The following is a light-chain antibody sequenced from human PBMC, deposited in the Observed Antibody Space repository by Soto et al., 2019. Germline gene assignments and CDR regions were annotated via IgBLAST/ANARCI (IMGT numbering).Light chain of an antibody. CDR2: DIS. CDR3: QQYNNWPS. CDR1: QTVSRN. J-gene: IGKJ5*01. Sequence: EVVMTQSPSTLSVSQGERATLSCRASQTVSRNLAWYQQRPGQAPRLLIYDISNRATGVPARFSGSGSETEFTLTIRSLQSEDFAVYFCQQYNNWPSFGQGTRLEVK. V-gene: IGKV3-15*01.